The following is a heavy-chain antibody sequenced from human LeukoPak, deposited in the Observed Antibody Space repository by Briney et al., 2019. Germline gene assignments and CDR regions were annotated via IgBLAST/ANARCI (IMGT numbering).Heavy chain of an antibody. J-gene: IGHJ4*02. D-gene: IGHD3-10*01. CDR3: ARLTPPSGYFDY. Sequence: SETLSLTCTVSGGSISSYYWSWIRQPPGKGLERIGYIYYSGSTNYHPSLKSRVTISVDTSKNQFSLKLSSVTAADTAVYYCARLTPPSGYFDYWGQGTLVTVSS. CDR1: GGSISSYY. CDR2: IYYSGST. V-gene: IGHV4-59*08.